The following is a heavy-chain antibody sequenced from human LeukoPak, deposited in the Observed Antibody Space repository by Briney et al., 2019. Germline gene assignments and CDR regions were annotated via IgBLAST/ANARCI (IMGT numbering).Heavy chain of an antibody. CDR3: ARGRLRVNYFDY. V-gene: IGHV4-31*03. D-gene: IGHD2-21*01. CDR2: IYYSGST. Sequence: ASETLSLTCTVSGGSISSGGYYWSWIRQHPGKGLEWIGYIYYSGSTYYNPSLKSRVTISVDTSKNQFSLKLSSVTAADTAVYYCARGRLRVNYFDYWGQGTLVTASS. J-gene: IGHJ4*02. CDR1: GGSISSGGYY.